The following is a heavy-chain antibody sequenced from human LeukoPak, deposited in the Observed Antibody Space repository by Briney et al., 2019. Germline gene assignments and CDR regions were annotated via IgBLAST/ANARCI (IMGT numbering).Heavy chain of an antibody. CDR1: GYTFTGYY. D-gene: IGHD3-3*01. V-gene: IGHV1-2*06. Sequence: GASVKVSCKASGYTFTGYYMHWVRQAPGQGLEWMGRINPNSGGTNYAQKFQGRVTMTRDTSISTAYMELSRLRSDDTAVYYCARGHRNVGLRFLEWLPGDYWGQGTLVTVSS. CDR3: ARGHRNVGLRFLEWLPGDY. CDR2: INPNSGGT. J-gene: IGHJ4*02.